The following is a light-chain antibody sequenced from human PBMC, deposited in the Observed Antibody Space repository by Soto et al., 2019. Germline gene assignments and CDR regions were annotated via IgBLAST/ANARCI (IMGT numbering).Light chain of an antibody. V-gene: IGKV3-11*01. CDR2: YAS. CDR3: QQRSKRPRT. Sequence: EIVLTQSAGALSLSPGERATLPCRASQGFXSYFAWYQQKPGQAPRLLXAYASTIANGSPASLSGSGSATEFTRTISNLEPDDCAGYDCQQRSKRPRTFGGGTKVDI. J-gene: IGKJ4*01. CDR1: QGFXSY.